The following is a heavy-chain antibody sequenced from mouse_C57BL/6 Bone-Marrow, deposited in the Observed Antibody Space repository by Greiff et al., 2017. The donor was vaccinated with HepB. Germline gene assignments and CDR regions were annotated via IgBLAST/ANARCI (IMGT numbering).Heavy chain of an antibody. J-gene: IGHJ2*01. CDR3: AREDTTVVADFDY. Sequence: QVQLQQPGAELVMPGASVKLSCKASSYTFTSYWMHWVKQRPGQGLEWIGEIDPSDSYTNYNQKFKGKSTLTVDKSSSTAYMQLSSLTSEDSAVYYCAREDTTVVADFDYWGQGTTLTVSS. CDR1: SYTFTSYW. V-gene: IGHV1-69*01. D-gene: IGHD1-1*01. CDR2: IDPSDSYT.